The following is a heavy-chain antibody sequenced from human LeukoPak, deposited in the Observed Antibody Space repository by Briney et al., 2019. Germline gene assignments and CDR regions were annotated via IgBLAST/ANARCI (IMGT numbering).Heavy chain of an antibody. V-gene: IGHV4-59*08. J-gene: IGHJ4*02. D-gene: IGHD5-24*01. Sequence: SETLSLTCTVSGGSISSYYWSWIRQPPGKGLEWIGYIYYSGSTNYNPSLKSRVTISVDTSKNQFSLKLSSVTAADTAVYYCARHRRWLQRYNFDYWGQGTLVTVSS. CDR2: IYYSGST. CDR1: GGSISSYY. CDR3: ARHRRWLQRYNFDY.